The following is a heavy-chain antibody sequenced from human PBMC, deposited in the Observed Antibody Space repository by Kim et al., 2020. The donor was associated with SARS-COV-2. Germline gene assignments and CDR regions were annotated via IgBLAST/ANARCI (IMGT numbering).Heavy chain of an antibody. CDR3: ARGTYCSSTSCYIWGVYGMDV. J-gene: IGHJ6*02. CDR1: GFTFRSYD. D-gene: IGHD2-2*02. V-gene: IGHV3-13*05. CDR2: IGTAGDP. Sequence: GGSLRLSCAASGFTFRSYDMHWVRQATGKGLEWVSAIGTAGDPYYPGSVKGRFTISRENAKNSLYLQMNSLRAGDTAVYYCARGTYCSSTSCYIWGVYGMDVWGQGTTVTVSS.